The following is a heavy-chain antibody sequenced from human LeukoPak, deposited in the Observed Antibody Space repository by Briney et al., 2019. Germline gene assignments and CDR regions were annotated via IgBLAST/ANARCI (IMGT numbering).Heavy chain of an antibody. CDR3: ARRITGTTGYFDY. CDR1: GYTFTGYY. CDR2: INPNSGGT. V-gene: IGHV1-2*02. Sequence: ASVKVSCKASGYTFTGYYMHWVRQAPREGLEWMGWINPNSGGTNYAQKFQGRVTMTRDTSISTAYMELSRLRSDDTAVYYCARRITGTTGYFDYWGQGTLVTVSS. D-gene: IGHD1-20*01. J-gene: IGHJ4*02.